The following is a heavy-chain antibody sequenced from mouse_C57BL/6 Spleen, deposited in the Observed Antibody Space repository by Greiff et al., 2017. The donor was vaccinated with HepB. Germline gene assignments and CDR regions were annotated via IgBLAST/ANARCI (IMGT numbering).Heavy chain of an antibody. D-gene: IGHD1-1*01. V-gene: IGHV10-3*01. CDR1: GFTFNTYA. CDR2: IRSKSSNYAT. Sequence: EVQVVESGGGLVQPKGSLKLSCAASGFTFNTYAMHWVRQAPGKGLEWVARIRSKSSNYATYYADSVKDRFTISRDDSQSMLYLQMNNLKTEDTAMYYCVRDITTVVADWYFDVWGTGTTVTVSS. J-gene: IGHJ1*03. CDR3: VRDITTVVADWYFDV.